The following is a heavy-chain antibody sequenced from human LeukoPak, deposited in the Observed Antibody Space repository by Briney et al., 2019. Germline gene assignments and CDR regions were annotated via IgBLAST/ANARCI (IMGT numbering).Heavy chain of an antibody. Sequence: ASVTVSFTSSGYTFTFYYMHWVRQAPGQGLEWMGWINPNSGGTNYAQKFQGRVTMTRDTSISTAYMELSRLRSDDTAVYYCARDPLGVVVVAATFDYWGQGTLVTVSS. CDR3: ARDPLGVVVVAATFDY. D-gene: IGHD2-15*01. CDR1: GYTFTFYY. CDR2: INPNSGGT. V-gene: IGHV1-2*02. J-gene: IGHJ4*02.